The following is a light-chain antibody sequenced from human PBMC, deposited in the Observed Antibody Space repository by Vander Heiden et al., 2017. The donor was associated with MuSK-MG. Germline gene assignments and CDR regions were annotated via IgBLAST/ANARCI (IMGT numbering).Light chain of an antibody. CDR1: QSISRY. Sequence: DIQMTQSPPSLSASVGDRVTITCRASQSISRYLNWYLQKPGTAPKLLIFAASSLQGGVPSRFSGGGSGTDFTLTISRLQPEDFPTYYCQQRDSAPYTFGQGTKLEIK. CDR3: QQRDSAPYT. J-gene: IGKJ2*01. V-gene: IGKV1-39*01. CDR2: AAS.